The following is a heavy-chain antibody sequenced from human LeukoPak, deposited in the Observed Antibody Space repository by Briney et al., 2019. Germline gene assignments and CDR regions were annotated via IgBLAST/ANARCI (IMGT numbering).Heavy chain of an antibody. D-gene: IGHD2/OR15-2a*01. CDR3: ARAQTSMEYYFDY. Sequence: SETLSLTCAVYGGSFSGYYWSWIRQPPGKGLEWIGEINHSGSTNYNPSLKSRVTISVDTSKNQISLKLSSVTAADTAVYYCARAQTSMEYYFDYWGQGTLVTVSS. CDR1: GGSFSGYY. V-gene: IGHV4-34*01. J-gene: IGHJ4*02. CDR2: INHSGST.